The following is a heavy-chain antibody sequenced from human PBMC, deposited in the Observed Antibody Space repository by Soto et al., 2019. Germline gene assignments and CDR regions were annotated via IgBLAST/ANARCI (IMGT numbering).Heavy chain of an antibody. V-gene: IGHV1-2*04. CDR2: INPNSGGT. D-gene: IGHD1-1*01. J-gene: IGHJ3*02. CDR1: GYTFTGYY. CDR3: ARAIPPERRSRAPPGAFDI. Sequence: ASVKVSCKASGYTFTGYYMHWVRQAPGQGLEWMGWINPNSGGTNYAQKFQGWVTMTRDTSISTVYMELSRLRSDDTAVYYCARAIPPERRSRAPPGAFDIWGQGTMVTVSS.